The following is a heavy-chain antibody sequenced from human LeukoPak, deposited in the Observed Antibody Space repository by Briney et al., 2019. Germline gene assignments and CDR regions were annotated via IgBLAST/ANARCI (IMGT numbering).Heavy chain of an antibody. D-gene: IGHD3-16*02. Sequence: GGSLRLSCAASGFIFSDYYMSWIRQAPGKGLEWVSYVSISGGTIYYADSVKGRFTIFRDNAKNSLYLQMNSLRAEDTAVYYCARTMITFGGVFVPMGFDYWGRGTLVTVSS. CDR2: VSISGGTI. CDR1: GFIFSDYY. J-gene: IGHJ4*02. CDR3: ARTMITFGGVFVPMGFDY. V-gene: IGHV3-11*01.